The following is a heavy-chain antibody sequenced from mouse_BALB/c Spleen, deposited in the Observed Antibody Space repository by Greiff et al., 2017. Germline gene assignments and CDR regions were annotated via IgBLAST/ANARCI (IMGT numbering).Heavy chain of an antibody. V-gene: IGHV7-3*02. Sequence: EVMLVESGGGLVQPGGSLRLSCATSGFTFTDYYMSWVRQPPGKALEWLGFIRNKANGYTTEYSASVKGRFTISRDNSQSILYLQMNTLRAEDSATYYCARDSYYRYPWFAYWGQGTLVTVSA. CDR3: ARDSYYRYPWFAY. CDR2: IRNKANGYTT. CDR1: GFTFTDYY. J-gene: IGHJ3*01. D-gene: IGHD2-14*01.